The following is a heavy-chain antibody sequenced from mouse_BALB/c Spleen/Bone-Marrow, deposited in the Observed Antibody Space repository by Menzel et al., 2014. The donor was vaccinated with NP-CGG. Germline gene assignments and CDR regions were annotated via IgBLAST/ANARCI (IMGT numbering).Heavy chain of an antibody. J-gene: IGHJ3*01. CDR2: IWAGGST. CDR3: ARGGRSRAWFAY. Sequence: QVHVKQSGPGLVAPSQSLSITCTVSEFSLTSYGVHWVRQPPGKGLEWLGVIWAGGSTNYNSALMSRLSISKDNSKSQVFLKMNSRQTDDTAMYYCARGGRSRAWFAYWGQGTLVTVSA. D-gene: IGHD1-1*01. V-gene: IGHV2-9*02. CDR1: EFSLTSYG.